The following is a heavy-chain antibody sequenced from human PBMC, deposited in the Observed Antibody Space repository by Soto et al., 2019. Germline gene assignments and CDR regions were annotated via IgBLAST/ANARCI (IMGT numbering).Heavy chain of an antibody. J-gene: IGHJ5*02. CDR3: ARGTYYYDSSGYFSGWFDP. D-gene: IGHD3-22*01. Sequence: SETLSLTCTVSGGSVSSGSYYWSWIRQPPGKGLEWIGYIYYSGSTNYNPSLKSRVTISVDTSKNQFSLKLSSVTAADTAVYYCARGTYYYDSSGYFSGWFDPWGQGTLVTVS. CDR1: GGSVSSGSYY. CDR2: IYYSGST. V-gene: IGHV4-61*01.